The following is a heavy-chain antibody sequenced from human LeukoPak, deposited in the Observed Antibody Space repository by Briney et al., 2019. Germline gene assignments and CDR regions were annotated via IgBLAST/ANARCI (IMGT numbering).Heavy chain of an antibody. Sequence: KPSQTLSLTCSVSGDSISIGDYRWSWIRQSPGKGLEWIGYIYYIGTAYYNPSLRSRVALSADTSKNQFSLKLSSVTAADTAVYYCARVFPRRRIVGATIPRAPDAFDIWGQGTMVTVSS. J-gene: IGHJ3*02. V-gene: IGHV4-30-4*01. CDR1: GDSISIGDYR. CDR3: ARVFPRRRIVGATIPRAPDAFDI. CDR2: IYYIGTA. D-gene: IGHD1-26*01.